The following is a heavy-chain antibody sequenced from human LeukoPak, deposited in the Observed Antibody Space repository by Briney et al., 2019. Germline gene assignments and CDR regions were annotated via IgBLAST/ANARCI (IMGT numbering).Heavy chain of an antibody. CDR1: GYIFTNYH. CDR2: MNPNTGST. V-gene: IGHV1-8*01. CDR3: LRGGFPFGNF. D-gene: IGHD3-10*01. J-gene: IGHJ4*02. Sequence: GASVKVSCKASGYIFTNYHINWVRQATGQGLRWMGWMNPNTGSTGYAQKFQNRITLTRNTSINTAYMDLSSLESEDTAFYYCLRGGFPFGNFWGQGTLVTVSS.